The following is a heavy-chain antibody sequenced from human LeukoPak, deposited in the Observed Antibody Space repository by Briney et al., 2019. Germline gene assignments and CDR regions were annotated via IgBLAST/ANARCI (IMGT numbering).Heavy chain of an antibody. J-gene: IGHJ6*03. V-gene: IGHV3-23*01. Sequence: GGSLRLSCAASGFTLSKFDMYWVRQAPGKGLECVSVISRSGSGDNTYYADSVKGRFTISRDNSKNTLYLQMNSLRAEDTAVYYCAKGPWDYDFWSGYPYYMDVWGKGTTVTVSS. D-gene: IGHD3-3*01. CDR3: AKGPWDYDFWSGYPYYMDV. CDR1: GFTLSKFD. CDR2: ISRSGSGDNT.